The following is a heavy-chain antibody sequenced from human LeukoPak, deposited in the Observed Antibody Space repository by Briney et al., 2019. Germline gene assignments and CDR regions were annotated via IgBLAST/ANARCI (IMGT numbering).Heavy chain of an antibody. D-gene: IGHD6-19*01. Sequence: GGSLRLSCAASGFTFSSYSMNWVRQAPGKGLEWVSSISSSSSYIYYADSVKGRFTISRDNAKNSLYLQMNSLRAEDTAVYYCARDFGSGSSFDYWGQGTLVTVSS. CDR2: ISSSSSYI. V-gene: IGHV3-21*01. CDR3: ARDFGSGSSFDY. CDR1: GFTFSSYS. J-gene: IGHJ4*02.